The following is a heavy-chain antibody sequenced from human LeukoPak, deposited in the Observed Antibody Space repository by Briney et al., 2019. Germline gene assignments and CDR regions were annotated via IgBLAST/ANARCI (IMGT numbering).Heavy chain of an antibody. Sequence: GGSLRLSCAASGFTFSHYWTSWVRQAPGKGLEWVANIKEDGSERNYVDSVKGRFTISRDNAKNSVYLQMDSLRAEDTAVYYCARYRGTFYYYYGMDVWGQGTTVTVSS. D-gene: IGHD1-1*01. CDR1: GFTFSHYW. J-gene: IGHJ6*02. CDR2: IKEDGSER. CDR3: ARYRGTFYYYYGMDV. V-gene: IGHV3-7*03.